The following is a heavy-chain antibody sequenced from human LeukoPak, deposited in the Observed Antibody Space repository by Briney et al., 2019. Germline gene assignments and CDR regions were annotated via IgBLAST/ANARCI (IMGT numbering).Heavy chain of an antibody. D-gene: IGHD3-3*01. CDR3: ARDPHYDFWSGYYGGANWFDP. J-gene: IGHJ5*02. Sequence: ASVKVSCKASGYTFTGYYMHWVRQAPGQGLEWMGWINPNSGGTNYAQKFQGRVTMTRDTSISTAYMELSRLRSDDTAVYYCARDPHYDFWSGYYGGANWFDPWGQGTLVTVSS. CDR2: INPNSGGT. CDR1: GYTFTGYY. V-gene: IGHV1-2*02.